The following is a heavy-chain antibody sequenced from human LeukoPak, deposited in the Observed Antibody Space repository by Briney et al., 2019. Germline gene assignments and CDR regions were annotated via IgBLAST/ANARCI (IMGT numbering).Heavy chain of an antibody. CDR1: GGSISSYY. Sequence: SETLSLTCTVSGGSISSYYWSWIRQPPGKGLEWIGYIYYSGSTNYNPSLKSRVTISVDTSKNQFSLKLSSVTAADTAVYYCARVVRGVIPHFDYWGQGTLVTVSS. D-gene: IGHD3-10*01. CDR2: IYYSGST. CDR3: ARVVRGVIPHFDY. J-gene: IGHJ4*02. V-gene: IGHV4-59*08.